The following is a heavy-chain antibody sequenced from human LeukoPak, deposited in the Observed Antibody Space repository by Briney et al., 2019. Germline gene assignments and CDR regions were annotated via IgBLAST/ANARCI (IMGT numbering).Heavy chain of an antibody. J-gene: IGHJ4*02. D-gene: IGHD3-22*01. CDR2: ISSSSSTI. CDR3: AREDYYDSSGPLDY. Sequence: GSLRLSCAASGFTFSSYSMNWVRQAPGKGLEWVSYISSSSSTIYYADSVKGRFTISRDNAKDSLYLQMNSLRAEDTAVYYCAREDYYDSSGPLDYWGQGTLVTVSS. CDR1: GFTFSSYS. V-gene: IGHV3-48*01.